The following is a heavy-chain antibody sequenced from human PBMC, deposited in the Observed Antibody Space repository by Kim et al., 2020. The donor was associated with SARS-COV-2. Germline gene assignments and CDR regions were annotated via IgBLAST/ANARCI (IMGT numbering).Heavy chain of an antibody. D-gene: IGHD6-19*01. CDR3: AKGAWDSSGWYYNY. J-gene: IGHJ4*02. Sequence: GGSLRLSCAASGFTFSSYGMHWVRQAPGKGLEWVAVISYDGSNKYYADSVKGRFTISRDNSKNTLYLQMNSLRAEDTAVYYCAKGAWDSSGWYYNYWCQG. CDR2: ISYDGSNK. V-gene: IGHV3-30*18. CDR1: GFTFSSYG.